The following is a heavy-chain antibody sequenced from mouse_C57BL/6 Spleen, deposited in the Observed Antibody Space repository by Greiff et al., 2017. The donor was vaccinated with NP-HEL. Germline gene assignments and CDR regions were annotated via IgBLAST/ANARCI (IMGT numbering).Heavy chain of an antibody. CDR1: GFTFSSYA. J-gene: IGHJ1*03. Sequence: DVMLVESGGGLVKPGGSLKLSCAASGFTFSSYAMSWVRQTPEKRLEWVATISDGGSYTYYPDNVKGRFTISRDNAKNNLYLQMSQLKSEDTAMYYCARVEGGYYGSSPYWYLDVWGTGTTVTVSS. D-gene: IGHD1-1*01. CDR3: ARVEGGYYGSSPYWYLDV. CDR2: ISDGGSYT. V-gene: IGHV5-4*03.